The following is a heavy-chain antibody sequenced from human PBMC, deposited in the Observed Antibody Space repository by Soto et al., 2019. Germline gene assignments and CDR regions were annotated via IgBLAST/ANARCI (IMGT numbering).Heavy chain of an antibody. J-gene: IGHJ5*02. D-gene: IGHD3-10*01. V-gene: IGHV1-18*01. Sequence: ASVXVSCKASGYTFTSYGISWVRQAPGQGLEWMGWISAYNGNTNYAQKLQGRVTMTTDTSTSTAYMELRSLRSDDTAVYYCAMTQVGFWFDPWGQGTLVTVSS. CDR3: AMTQVGFWFDP. CDR1: GYTFTSYG. CDR2: ISAYNGNT.